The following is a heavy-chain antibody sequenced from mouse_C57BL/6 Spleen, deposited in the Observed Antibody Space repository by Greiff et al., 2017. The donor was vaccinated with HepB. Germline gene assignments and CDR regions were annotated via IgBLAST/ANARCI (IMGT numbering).Heavy chain of an antibody. CDR2: IYPGDGDT. CDR1: GYAFSSSW. CDR3: ARLTHWYFDV. Sequence: QVQLQQSGPELVKPGASVKISCKASGYAFSSSWMNWVKQRPGKGLEWIGRIYPGDGDTNYNGKFKGKATLTADKSSSTAYMQLSSLTSEDSAVYFCARLTHWYFDVWGTGTTVTVSS. V-gene: IGHV1-82*01. J-gene: IGHJ1*03.